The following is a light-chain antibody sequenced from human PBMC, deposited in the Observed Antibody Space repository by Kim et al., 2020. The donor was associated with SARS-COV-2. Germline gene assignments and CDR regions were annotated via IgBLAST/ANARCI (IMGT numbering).Light chain of an antibody. V-gene: IGLV2-14*03. CDR3: SSYTSSSTLV. CDR2: DVS. Sequence: GQSSTTSCTGTSSDVGGYNYVSWYQQHPGKAPKLMIYDVSNRPSGVSNRFSGSKSGNTASLTISGLQAEDEADYYCSSYTSSSTLVFGGGTQLTVL. J-gene: IGLJ3*02. CDR1: SSDVGGYNY.